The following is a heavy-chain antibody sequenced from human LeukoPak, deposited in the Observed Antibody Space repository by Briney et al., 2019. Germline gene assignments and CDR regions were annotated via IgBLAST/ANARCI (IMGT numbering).Heavy chain of an antibody. CDR1: GYTFTGYG. V-gene: IGHV1-18*01. Sequence: GASVKVSCKASGYTFTGYGISWVRQAPRQGLEWMGWISAYNGNTNYAQKLQGRVTMTTDTSTSTAYMELRSLRSDDTAVYYCARYDFWSGEDAYYGMDVWGQGTTVTVSS. CDR3: ARYDFWSGEDAYYGMDV. CDR2: ISAYNGNT. J-gene: IGHJ6*02. D-gene: IGHD3-3*01.